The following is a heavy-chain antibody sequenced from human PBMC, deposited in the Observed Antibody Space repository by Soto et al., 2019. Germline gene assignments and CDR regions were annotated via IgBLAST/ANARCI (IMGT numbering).Heavy chain of an antibody. CDR3: RGDTPTKSVTLLELRGTFDY. Sequence: GGSLRLSCTTSGFNFGDYAMIWFRQASGKGLEWVGHIRSKAYGGTAEYAASVKGRFFISRDDSKNIAYLQMNSLETEDTAVYYCRGDTPTKSVTLLELRGTFDYWGQGTLVTVSS. V-gene: IGHV3-49*03. J-gene: IGHJ4*02. D-gene: IGHD1-26*01. CDR1: GFNFGDYA. CDR2: IRSKAYGGTA.